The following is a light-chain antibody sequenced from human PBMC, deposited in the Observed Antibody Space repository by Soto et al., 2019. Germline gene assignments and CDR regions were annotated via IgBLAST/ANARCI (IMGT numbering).Light chain of an antibody. J-gene: IGLJ1*01. Sequence: QSALTQPASVSGSPGQSITISCTGTSSDVGAYYSVSWYQHHPGKAPKLIIYGVTNRPSGVSNRFPGSKSGNTASLTISGLQAEDEADYHCSSYTSGSSHYVFGTGTKVTVL. CDR1: SSDVGAYYS. V-gene: IGLV2-14*01. CDR2: GVT. CDR3: SSYTSGSSHYV.